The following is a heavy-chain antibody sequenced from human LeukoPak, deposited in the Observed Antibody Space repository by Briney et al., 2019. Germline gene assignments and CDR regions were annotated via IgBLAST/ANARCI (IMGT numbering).Heavy chain of an antibody. CDR3: VYDSSGYYTFDY. CDR1: GFTFSSNY. Sequence: PGGSLRLSCAASGFTFSSNYMSWVRQAPGKGLEWVSVIYSGGSTYYADSVKGRFTISRDNSKNTLYLQMNSLRAEDTAVYYCVYDSSGYYTFDYWGQGTLVTVSS. V-gene: IGHV3-53*01. J-gene: IGHJ4*02. CDR2: IYSGGST. D-gene: IGHD3-22*01.